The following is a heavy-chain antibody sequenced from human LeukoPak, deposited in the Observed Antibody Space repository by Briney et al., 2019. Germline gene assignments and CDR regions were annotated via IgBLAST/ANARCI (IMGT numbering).Heavy chain of an antibody. D-gene: IGHD6-13*01. Sequence: GGSLRLSCAASGFTFSGYAIHWVRQAPGKGLEWVAVISSDGRDKHHADSVKGRFTISRDNSKNTLYLQTNSLRAEDTAVYYCARDRSGSRWRWFDPWGQGTLVTVSS. V-gene: IGHV3-30*03. CDR3: ARDRSGSRWRWFDP. CDR2: ISSDGRDK. J-gene: IGHJ5*02. CDR1: GFTFSGYA.